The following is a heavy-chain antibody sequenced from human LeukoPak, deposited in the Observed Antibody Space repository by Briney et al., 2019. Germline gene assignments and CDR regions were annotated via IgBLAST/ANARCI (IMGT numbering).Heavy chain of an antibody. CDR2: INHICGTE. CDR3: GRGYGSLTFDI. J-gene: IGHJ3*02. CDR1: GGTFSSYA. D-gene: IGHD4-17*01. Sequence: SVNVSCTASGGTFSSYAISWVRQAAGQGLEGMGGINHICGTENYAQKFQGSVTITADDSANTAYMERSSLRSEDTAVYYCGRGYGSLTFDIWGQGTMVTVSS. V-gene: IGHV1-69*13.